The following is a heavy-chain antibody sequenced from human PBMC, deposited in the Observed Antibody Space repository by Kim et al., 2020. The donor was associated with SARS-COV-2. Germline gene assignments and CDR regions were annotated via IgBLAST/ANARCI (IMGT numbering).Heavy chain of an antibody. D-gene: IGHD3-3*01. Sequence: GGSLRLSCVDSGFTISSYAMNWVSQAPMKGLEWVSDISNGGDNTHYADSVKGRFTISRVTSKKKSYLQNNSLTAEDTDDSYSANGFRVGDTDVEY. V-gene: IGHV3-23*01. J-gene: IGHJ1*01. CDR1: GFTISSYA. CDR3: ANGFRVGDTDVEY. CDR2: ISNGGDNT.